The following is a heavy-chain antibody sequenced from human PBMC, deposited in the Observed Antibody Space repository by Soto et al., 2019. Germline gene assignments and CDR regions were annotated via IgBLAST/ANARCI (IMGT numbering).Heavy chain of an antibody. D-gene: IGHD3-16*01. V-gene: IGHV3-48*01. CDR1: GFTFSTYS. CDR2: ISSSSTTI. J-gene: IGHJ4*02. Sequence: EVQLVESGGGLVQPGGSLRLSCAASGFTFSTYSMNWVRQSPGKGLEWVSYISSSSTTIFYSDSVKGRFTISRDNAKNSLYLQMTSLSAEDTAVYYCARHVGGDNWGQGTLVTVSS. CDR3: ARHVGGDN.